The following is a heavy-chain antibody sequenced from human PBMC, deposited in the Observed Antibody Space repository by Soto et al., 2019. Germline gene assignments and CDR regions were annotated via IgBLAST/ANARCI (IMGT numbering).Heavy chain of an antibody. D-gene: IGHD2-15*01. CDR1: GFTFSNYA. CDR2: ISYDGSNK. CDR3: AKDQVVVVVAATNYYYYYMDV. V-gene: IGHV3-30*18. J-gene: IGHJ6*03. Sequence: PGGSLRLSCAASGFTFSNYAMHWVRQAPGKGLEWVSIISYDGSNKYYADSVKGRFTISRDNSKNTLYLQMNSLRAEDTAVYYCAKDQVVVVVAATNYYYYYMDVWGKGTTVTVSS.